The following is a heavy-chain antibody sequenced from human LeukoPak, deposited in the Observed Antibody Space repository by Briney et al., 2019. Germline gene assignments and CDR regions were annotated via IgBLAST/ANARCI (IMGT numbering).Heavy chain of an antibody. D-gene: IGHD4/OR15-4a*01. Sequence: PSGTLSLTCAVSGGSISSSYWWSWVRQPPGKGLEWIGEIYHSGSTNYNPSLKSRVTISVDKSNNQFSLKLSSVTAADTAVYYCAREPYGDYFDYWGQGTLVTVSS. CDR1: GGSISSSYW. CDR3: AREPYGDYFDY. CDR2: IYHSGST. J-gene: IGHJ4*02. V-gene: IGHV4-4*02.